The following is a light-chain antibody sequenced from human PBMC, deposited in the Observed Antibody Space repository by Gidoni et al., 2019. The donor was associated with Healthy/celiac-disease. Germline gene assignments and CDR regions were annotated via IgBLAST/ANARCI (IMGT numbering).Light chain of an antibody. CDR1: QSVLYSSNNKDY. J-gene: IGKJ2*01. Sequence: DLVITHSTDPLAVSLGERATINCKSSQSVLYSSNNKDYLAWYQQKPGQPPKLLIYWASTRESGVPDRFSDSGSGTDFTLTISSLQAEDVAVYYCQQYYSTPYTFGQGTKLEIK. V-gene: IGKV4-1*01. CDR2: WAS. CDR3: QQYYSTPYT.